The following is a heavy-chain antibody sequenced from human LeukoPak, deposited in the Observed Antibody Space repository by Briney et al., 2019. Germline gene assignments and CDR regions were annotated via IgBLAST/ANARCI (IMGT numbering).Heavy chain of an antibody. V-gene: IGHV4-39*07. CDR2: IYYSGST. CDR3: ASGSGGGFFVY. CDR1: GGSISSSSYY. J-gene: IGHJ4*02. Sequence: SETLSLTCTVSGGSISSSSYYWGWIRQPPGKGLEWIGSIYYSGSTYYNPSLKSRVTISVDTSKNQFSLKLSSVTAADTAVYYCASGSGGGFFVYWGQGTLVTVSS. D-gene: IGHD5-12*01.